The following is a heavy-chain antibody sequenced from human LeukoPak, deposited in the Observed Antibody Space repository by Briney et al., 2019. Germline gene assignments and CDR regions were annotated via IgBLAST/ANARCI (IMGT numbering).Heavy chain of an antibody. CDR1: GYGFTSYW. V-gene: IGHV5-51*01. CDR3: ARNLGSSSSNWFDP. Sequence: GESPKISCKGSGYGFTSYWIGWVRPMPGEGLEWMGIIYPGDSDTGDSPSTQHQVSLSADKSISTAYLQWSSLKASDTAMYYCARNLGSSSSNWFDPWGQGTLVTVSS. D-gene: IGHD6-6*01. J-gene: IGHJ5*02. CDR2: IYPGDSDT.